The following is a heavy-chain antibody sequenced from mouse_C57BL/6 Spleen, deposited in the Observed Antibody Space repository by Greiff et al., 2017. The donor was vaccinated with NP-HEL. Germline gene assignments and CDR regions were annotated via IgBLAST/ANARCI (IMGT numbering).Heavy chain of an antibody. J-gene: IGHJ1*03. CDR3: ESRGSDPSYWYFDV. CDR2: ISSGGSYT. V-gene: IGHV5-6*01. D-gene: IGHD1-1*01. Sequence: EVHLVESGGDLVKPGGSLKLSCAASGFTFSSSGMSWVRQTPDKRLEWVATISSGGSYTYYPDSVKGRFTISRDNAKKTLYLQMSSLKSEDTAMYYGESRGSDPSYWYFDVWGTGTTVTVSS. CDR1: GFTFSSSG.